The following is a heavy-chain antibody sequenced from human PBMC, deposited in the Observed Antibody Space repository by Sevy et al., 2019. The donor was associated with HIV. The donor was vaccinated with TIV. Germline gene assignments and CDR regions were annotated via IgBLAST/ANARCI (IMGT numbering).Heavy chain of an antibody. CDR2: IKQDGSEK. V-gene: IGHV3-7*01. CDR3: ARVPISFRFLVAVGVHFDY. Sequence: GGSLRLSCAASGFTFSSYWMSWVRQAPGKGLEWVANIKQDGSEKYYVDSVKGRFTISRDNAKNSLYLQMNSLRAEDTAVYYCARVPISFRFLVAVGVHFDYWGQGTLVTVSS. J-gene: IGHJ4*02. CDR1: GFTFSSYW. D-gene: IGHD6-19*01.